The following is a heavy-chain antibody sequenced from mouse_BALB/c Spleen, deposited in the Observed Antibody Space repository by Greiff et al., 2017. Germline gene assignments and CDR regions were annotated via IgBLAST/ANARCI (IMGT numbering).Heavy chain of an antibody. V-gene: IGHV14-3*02. CDR1: GFNIKDTY. J-gene: IGHJ3*01. CDR3: ARFEGFAY. Sequence: VHVKQSGAELVKPGASVKLSCTASGFNIKDTYMHWVKQRPEQGLEWIGRIDPANGNTKYDPKFQGKANITADTSSNTAYLQLSSLTSEDTAVYYCARFEGFAYWGQGTLVTVSA. CDR2: IDPANGNT.